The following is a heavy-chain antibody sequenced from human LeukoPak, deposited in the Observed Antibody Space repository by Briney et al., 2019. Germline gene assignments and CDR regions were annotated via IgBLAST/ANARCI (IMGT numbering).Heavy chain of an antibody. CDR1: GFTFSSYA. Sequence: GGSLRLSCAASGFTFSSYAMSWVRQAPGKGLEWVSAISGSGGSTYYADSVKGRFTISRDNAKSSLYLQMNSLRAEDTAVYYCARDLYGDYSHDYWGQGTLVTVSS. J-gene: IGHJ4*02. D-gene: IGHD4-17*01. CDR3: ARDLYGDYSHDY. CDR2: ISGSGGST. V-gene: IGHV3-23*01.